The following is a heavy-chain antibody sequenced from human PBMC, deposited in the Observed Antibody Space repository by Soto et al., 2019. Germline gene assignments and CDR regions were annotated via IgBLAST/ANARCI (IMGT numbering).Heavy chain of an antibody. CDR2: TYYRSKWYN. V-gene: IGHV6-1*01. D-gene: IGHD6-6*01. CDR1: GDSVPSNSAA. J-gene: IGHJ4*02. CDR3: ARASGYFDY. Sequence: SQTLSLTCAISGDSVPSNSAAWNWIRQSPSRGLEWLVRTYYRSKWYNEYAVSVKSRIIVKPDTSKNQFSLQLSSVTPEDTAVYYCARASGYFDYRGQGTPVTSPQ.